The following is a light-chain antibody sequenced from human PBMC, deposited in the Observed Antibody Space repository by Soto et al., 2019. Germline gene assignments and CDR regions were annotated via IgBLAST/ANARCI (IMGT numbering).Light chain of an antibody. CDR1: SSDVVGYNY. Sequence: QSVLTQPASVSGSPGQSITISCTGTSSDVVGYNYASWYQHHPGKAPKLMIFDVSNRPSGVSNRFSGSKSGNTASLTISGLQPEDDADYYCSSYTTSNTRQIVFGTGTKVTVL. J-gene: IGLJ1*01. CDR3: SSYTTSNTRQIV. V-gene: IGLV2-14*03. CDR2: DVS.